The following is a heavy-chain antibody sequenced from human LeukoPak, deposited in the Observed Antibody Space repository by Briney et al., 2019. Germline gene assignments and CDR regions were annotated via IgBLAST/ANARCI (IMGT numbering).Heavy chain of an antibody. CDR1: GFTFSGYA. J-gene: IGHJ4*02. CDR3: MSYPSEIAVAGKD. Sequence: TGGSLRLSCAASGFTFSGYAIHWVRQASGKGLEWVGRIRSKTNNYATAYAASVKGRFTISRDDSRNTAHLQMSSLKTEDTAVYYCMSYPSEIAVAGKDWGQGTLVTVSS. CDR2: IRSKTNNYAT. V-gene: IGHV3-73*01. D-gene: IGHD6-19*01.